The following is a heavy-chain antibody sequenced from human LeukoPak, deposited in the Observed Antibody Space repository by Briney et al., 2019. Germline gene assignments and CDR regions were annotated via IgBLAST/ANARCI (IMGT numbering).Heavy chain of an antibody. D-gene: IGHD3-10*01. Sequence: GGSLRLSCAASGFTVSSNYMSWVRQAPGKGLEWVSVIYSGGSTYYADSVKGRFTITRDNSKNTLYLQMNSLRAEDTAVYYCARDFTPHYGSGSYGVDYWGQGTLVTVSS. J-gene: IGHJ4*02. V-gene: IGHV3-66*01. CDR2: IYSGGST. CDR1: GFTVSSNY. CDR3: ARDFTPHYGSGSYGVDY.